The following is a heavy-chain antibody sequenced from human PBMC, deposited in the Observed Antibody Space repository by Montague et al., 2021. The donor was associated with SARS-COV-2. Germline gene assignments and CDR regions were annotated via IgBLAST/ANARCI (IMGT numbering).Heavy chain of an antibody. V-gene: IGHV4-39*01. CDR1: GGSISSSSYY. Sequence: SETLSLTCTVSGGSISSSSYYWGWIRQPPGKGLEWIGSIYYTGSTYYNPSLKSRVTISVDTSKSQFSLKLSSVTAADTAVYYCAGHGYYENYDAFDIWGQGTMVTVSS. CDR2: IYYTGST. CDR3: AGHGYYENYDAFDI. D-gene: IGHD3-22*01. J-gene: IGHJ3*02.